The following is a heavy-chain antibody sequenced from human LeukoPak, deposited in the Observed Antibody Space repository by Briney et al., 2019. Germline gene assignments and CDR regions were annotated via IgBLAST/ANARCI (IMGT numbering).Heavy chain of an antibody. D-gene: IGHD2-8*01. J-gene: IGHJ4*02. Sequence: PGGALRLSCAASGVTFSSYAMSWVRQAPGEGLEWVSAISGSGGSTYYADSVKGRFTISRDNSKNTLYLQMNSLRAEDTALYYGAKEDRDDLMGSFDYWGQGNLVTVSS. CDR3: AKEDRDDLMGSFDY. V-gene: IGHV3-23*01. CDR1: GVTFSSYA. CDR2: ISGSGGST.